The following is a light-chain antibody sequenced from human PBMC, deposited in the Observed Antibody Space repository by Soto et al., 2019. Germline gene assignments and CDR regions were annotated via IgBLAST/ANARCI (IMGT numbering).Light chain of an antibody. J-gene: IGLJ3*02. Sequence: QSALTQPRSVSGSPGQSVTISCTGTSSDFGGYNYVSWYQHHPGKAPKFLIYEVSRRPFGVPDRFSGSKSGNTASLTVSGLQAEDEADYYCSSHAGSNNLVFGGGTKLTVL. V-gene: IGLV2-8*01. CDR1: SSDFGGYNY. CDR3: SSHAGSNNLV. CDR2: EVS.